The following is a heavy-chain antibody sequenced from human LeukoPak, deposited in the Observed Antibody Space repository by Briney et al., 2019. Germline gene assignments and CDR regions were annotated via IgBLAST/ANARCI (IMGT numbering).Heavy chain of an antibody. J-gene: IGHJ6*04. Sequence: GGSLRLPCAASGFTFSNAWMSWVRQAPGKGLEWVSVIYSGGSTYYADSVKGRFTISRDNSKNTLYLQMNSLRAEDTAVYYCARSDFGALLVDTAMDKYYYGMDVWGKGTTVTVSS. CDR2: IYSGGST. D-gene: IGHD5-18*01. CDR1: GFTFSNAW. V-gene: IGHV3-53*01. CDR3: ARSDFGALLVDTAMDKYYYGMDV.